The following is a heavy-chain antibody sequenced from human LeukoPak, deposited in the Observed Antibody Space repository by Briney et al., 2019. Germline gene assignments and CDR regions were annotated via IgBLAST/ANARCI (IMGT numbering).Heavy chain of an antibody. D-gene: IGHD2-15*01. CDR2: IYTSGST. CDR1: GGSISSYY. Sequence: PSETLSLTCTVSGGSISSYYWSWIRQPPGKGLEWIGRIYTSGSTTYNPSLKSRVTISVDTSKNQFSLKLSSVTAADTAVYYCARSVEGYCSGGSCYSYYYYMDVWGKGTTVTVSS. V-gene: IGHV4-4*07. J-gene: IGHJ6*03. CDR3: ARSVEGYCSGGSCYSYYYYMDV.